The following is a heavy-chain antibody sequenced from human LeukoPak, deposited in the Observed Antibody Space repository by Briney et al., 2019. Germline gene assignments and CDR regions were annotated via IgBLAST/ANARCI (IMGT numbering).Heavy chain of an antibody. J-gene: IGHJ4*02. CDR3: ARGGKNPRTYDY. Sequence: PSETLSLTCTVSGGSISGYYWSWIRQPPGKGLEWIGYIYHSGSTNYNPSLKSRVTISLDTSMNVFSLNLNSVTDADTAAYYCARGGKNPRTYDYWGQGTLVPVSS. CDR2: IYHSGST. CDR1: GGSISGYY. D-gene: IGHD3-10*01. V-gene: IGHV4-59*01.